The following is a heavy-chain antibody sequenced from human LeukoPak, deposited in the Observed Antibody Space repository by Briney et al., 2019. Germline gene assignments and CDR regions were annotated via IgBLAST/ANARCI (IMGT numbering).Heavy chain of an antibody. CDR2: INPNNGGT. J-gene: IGHJ5*02. Sequence: ASVKVSCKASGYTFTGYYMHWVRQAPGQGLEWMGWINPNNGGTNYAQKFQGRVTMTRDTSISTACMELSSLRSDDTAVYYCARYAVTTSWGQGTLVTVSS. CDR3: ARYAVTTS. CDR1: GYTFTGYY. V-gene: IGHV1-2*02. D-gene: IGHD4-17*01.